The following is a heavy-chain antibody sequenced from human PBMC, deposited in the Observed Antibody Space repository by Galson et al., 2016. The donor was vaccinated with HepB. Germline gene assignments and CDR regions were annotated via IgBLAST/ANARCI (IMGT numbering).Heavy chain of an antibody. Sequence: QSGAEVKKPGESLKISCRGSGSSFTSYWISWVRQMPGKGLEWMGRIDPSDSSTKYSPSFQGHVTISVDNSISTAYLQWSSLQASDTAMYYCARHGGCSSTTCQGWFDPWGQGTLVTVFS. D-gene: IGHD2-2*01. V-gene: IGHV5-10-1*01. J-gene: IGHJ5*02. CDR3: ARHGGCSSTTCQGWFDP. CDR1: GSSFTSYW. CDR2: IDPSDSST.